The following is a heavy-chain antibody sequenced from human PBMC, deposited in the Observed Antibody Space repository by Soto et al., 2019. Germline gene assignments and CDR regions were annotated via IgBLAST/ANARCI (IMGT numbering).Heavy chain of an antibody. V-gene: IGHV1-46*03. Sequence: ASVNVSCKASEYTFMNYYIQWVRQAPGQGLEWMGIIHPTGGSTSYAQKFQGRVTMSRDTSANIVYMELSSLRSEDTAVYYCARERGNYGFDFWGQGTPVTV. CDR3: ARERGNYGFDF. CDR1: EYTFMNYY. CDR2: IHPTGGST. D-gene: IGHD3-16*01. J-gene: IGHJ4*02.